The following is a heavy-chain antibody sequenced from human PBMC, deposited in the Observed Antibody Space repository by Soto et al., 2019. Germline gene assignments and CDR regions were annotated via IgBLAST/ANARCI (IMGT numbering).Heavy chain of an antibody. J-gene: IGHJ4*02. V-gene: IGHV3-30*18. CDR3: AKPGSCQAYDY. CDR2: ISNDGGQK. Sequence: QVQLVESGGGVVQPGRSLRLSCAASGFSFSTYDMRWVRQAPGKGLEWVAAISNDGGQKFYADSVKGRFTIYRDNSENTLYLQLNSLKPEDTAVYYCAKPGSCQAYDYWGQGTLVTVSS. CDR1: GFSFSTYD. D-gene: IGHD2-15*01.